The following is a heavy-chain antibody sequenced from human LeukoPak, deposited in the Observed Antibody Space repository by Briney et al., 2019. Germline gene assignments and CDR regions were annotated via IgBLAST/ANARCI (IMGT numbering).Heavy chain of an antibody. D-gene: IGHD3-16*02. CDR3: ARAPPRGYDYVWGSYRWYYFDY. V-gene: IGHV4-34*01. CDR2: INHRGST. Sequence: SETLSLTCAVYGGSFSGYYWSWIRQPPGKGLEWIGEINHRGSTNYNPSLKSRVTISVDTSKNQFSLKLSSVTAADTAVYYCARAPPRGYDYVWGSYRWYYFDYWGQGTLATVSS. CDR1: GGSFSGYY. J-gene: IGHJ4*02.